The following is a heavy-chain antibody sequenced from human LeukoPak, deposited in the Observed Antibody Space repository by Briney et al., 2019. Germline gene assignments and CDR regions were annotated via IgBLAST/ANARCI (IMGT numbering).Heavy chain of an antibody. J-gene: IGHJ4*02. CDR1: GYTFTTYS. CDR2: INVGNGNT. D-gene: IGHD3-10*01. Sequence: ASVKVSCKTSGYTFTTYSIHWVRQAPGQGLEWMAWINVGNGNTKYSQNFQGGLTITTDTSASTAYMELSSLRSEDTALYFCARDLIVYGSGSYFDYWGQGTLVTVSS. CDR3: ARDLIVYGSGSYFDY. V-gene: IGHV1-3*01.